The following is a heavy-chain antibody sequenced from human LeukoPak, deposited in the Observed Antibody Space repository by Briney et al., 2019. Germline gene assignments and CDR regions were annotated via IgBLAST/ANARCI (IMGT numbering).Heavy chain of an antibody. CDR1: GFTFSNAW. Sequence: GGSLRLSCAASGFTFSNAWMSWVRQAPGKGLEWVGRIKSKTDGGTTDYAAPVKGRFTISRDDSKTTLYLQMNSLKTEDTAVYYCTTDPRVFYGGNSPIDYWGQGTLVTVSS. J-gene: IGHJ4*02. D-gene: IGHD4-23*01. CDR3: TTDPRVFYGGNSPIDY. CDR2: IKSKTDGGTT. V-gene: IGHV3-15*01.